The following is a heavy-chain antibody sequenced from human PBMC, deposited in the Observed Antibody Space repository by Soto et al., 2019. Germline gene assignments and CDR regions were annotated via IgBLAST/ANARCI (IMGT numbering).Heavy chain of an antibody. CDR2: ISNNGTTT. V-gene: IGHV3-23*01. Sequence: EVQLLESGGGLVQPGGSLRLSCAASGFSVSSYGMNWVRQAPGKGLECVSGISNNGTTTYYADSVKGRFTISRDNSKNTLYLQMNSLRAEDTAVYYCVKDCFGILRLTTPDYWGQGTLVTVSS. J-gene: IGHJ4*02. D-gene: IGHD1-1*01. CDR1: GFSVSSYG. CDR3: VKDCFGILRLTTPDY.